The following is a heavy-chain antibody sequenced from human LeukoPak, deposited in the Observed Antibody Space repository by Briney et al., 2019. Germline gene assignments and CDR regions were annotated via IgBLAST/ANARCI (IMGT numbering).Heavy chain of an antibody. D-gene: IGHD3-10*01. CDR2: IRYDGSNK. V-gene: IGHV3-30*02. J-gene: IGHJ6*03. CDR1: GLTFSSYG. CDR3: AKERGGFGEFLRFSYMDV. Sequence: AGGSLRLSCAASGLTFSSYGMYWVRQAPGKGLEWVAFIRYDGSNKHYADSVKGRFTISRDNSKNTLYLQMNSLRAEDTAMYYCAKERGGFGEFLRFSYMDVWGKGTTVTISS.